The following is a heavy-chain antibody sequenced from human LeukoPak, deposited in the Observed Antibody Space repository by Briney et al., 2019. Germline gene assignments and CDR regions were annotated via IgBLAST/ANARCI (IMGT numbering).Heavy chain of an antibody. J-gene: IGHJ3*02. CDR3: ARSTYSSSWRRSGLSDAFDI. CDR1: GGSISSGGYY. V-gene: IGHV4-30-2*01. Sequence: SETLSLTCTVSGGSISSGGYYWSWIRQPPGKGLEWIGYIYRSGSTYYNPSLKSRVTISVDRSKNQFSLKLSSVTAADTAVYYCARSTYSSSWRRSGLSDAFDIWGQGTMVTVSS. CDR2: IYRSGST. D-gene: IGHD6-13*01.